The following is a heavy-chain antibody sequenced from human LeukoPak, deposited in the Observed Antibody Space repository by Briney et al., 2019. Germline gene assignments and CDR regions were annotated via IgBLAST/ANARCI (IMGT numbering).Heavy chain of an antibody. Sequence: PSETLSLTCAVYGGSFSGYYWSWIRQPPGKGLEWIGYIYYSGSTNYNPSLKSRVTISVDTSKNQFSLKLSSVTAADTAVYYCARVRGSIYYYYYYMDVWGKGTTVTVSS. CDR3: ARVRGSIYYYYYYMDV. CDR2: IYYSGST. J-gene: IGHJ6*03. V-gene: IGHV4-59*01. CDR1: GGSFSGYY. D-gene: IGHD3-16*01.